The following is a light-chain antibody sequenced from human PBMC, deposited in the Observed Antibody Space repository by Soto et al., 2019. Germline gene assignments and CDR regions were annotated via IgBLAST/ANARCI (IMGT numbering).Light chain of an antibody. Sequence: EIVMTQSPATLSVSPGERATLSCRASQSVRSNLAWYQQKPGQAPRLLIYGASTRATGIPARFSGSGSGTEFTLTISRLQSEDFAVYYCQHYNNWPTWTFGQGTKVEIK. V-gene: IGKV3-15*01. CDR1: QSVRSN. CDR3: QHYNNWPTWT. CDR2: GAS. J-gene: IGKJ1*01.